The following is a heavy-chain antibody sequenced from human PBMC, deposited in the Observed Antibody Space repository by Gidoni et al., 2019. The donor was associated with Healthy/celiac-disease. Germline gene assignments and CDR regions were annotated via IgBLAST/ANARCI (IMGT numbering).Heavy chain of an antibody. CDR3: ARETYYYDSSGYLPLDY. CDR1: GASVSSGSYY. Sequence: QVQLQESGPGLVKPSETLSLTCTVSGASVSSGSYYGSWIRQPPGKGLEWIGYIYYSGSTNYNPSLKSRVTISVDTSKNQFSLKLSSVTAADTAVYYCARETYYYDSSGYLPLDYWGQGTLVTVSS. CDR2: IYYSGST. J-gene: IGHJ4*02. D-gene: IGHD3-22*01. V-gene: IGHV4-61*01.